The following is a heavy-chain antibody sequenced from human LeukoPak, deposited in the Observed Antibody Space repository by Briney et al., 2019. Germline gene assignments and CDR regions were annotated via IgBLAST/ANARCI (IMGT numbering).Heavy chain of an antibody. D-gene: IGHD3-3*01. Sequence: GASVKVSCKASGGTFSSYAISWVRQAPGQGLEWMGGIIPIFGTANYAQKIQGRVTITTDESTSTAYMELSSLRSEDTAVYYCASSQPQKHDFWSGYYGGWGQGTLVTVSS. J-gene: IGHJ4*02. V-gene: IGHV1-69*05. CDR1: GGTFSSYA. CDR2: IIPIFGTA. CDR3: ASSQPQKHDFWSGYYGG.